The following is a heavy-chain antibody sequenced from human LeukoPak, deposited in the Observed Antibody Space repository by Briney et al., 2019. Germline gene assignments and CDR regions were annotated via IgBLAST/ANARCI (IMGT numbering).Heavy chain of an antibody. CDR3: ARRTSGYSYGWDYYYYYMDV. D-gene: IGHD5-18*01. Sequence: SETLSLTCTVSGGSISSYYWSWIRQPAGKGLEWIGRICTSGSTNYNPSLKSRVTISVDTSKNQFSLKMSSVTAADTAVYYCARRTSGYSYGWDYYYYYMDVWGKGTTVTVSS. CDR2: ICTSGST. J-gene: IGHJ6*03. CDR1: GGSISSYY. V-gene: IGHV4-4*07.